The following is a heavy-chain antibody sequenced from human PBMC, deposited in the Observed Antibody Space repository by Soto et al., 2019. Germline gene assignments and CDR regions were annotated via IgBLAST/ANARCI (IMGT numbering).Heavy chain of an antibody. V-gene: IGHV1-3*01. CDR1: VYTFTSYA. D-gene: IGHD3-3*01. CDR2: INAGNGNT. Sequence: GXSVKVSCKASVYTFTSYAMHWVRQAPGQSLEWMGWINAGNGNTKYSQKFQGRVTITRDTSASTAYMELSSLRSEDTAVYYCARSQVLRFLEWFPGWFDHWGQGTLVTVSS. CDR3: ARSQVLRFLEWFPGWFDH. J-gene: IGHJ5*02.